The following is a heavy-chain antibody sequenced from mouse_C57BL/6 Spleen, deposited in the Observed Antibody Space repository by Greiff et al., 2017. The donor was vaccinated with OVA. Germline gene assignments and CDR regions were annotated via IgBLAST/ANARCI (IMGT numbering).Heavy chain of an antibody. CDR3: ARSGLDSSGYDD. Sequence: QVQLQQPGAELVKPGASVKMSCKASGYTFTSYWITWVKQRPGQGLEWIGDIYPGSGSTNYNEKFKSKATLTVDTSSSTAYMQLSSLTSEDSAVDYCARSGLDSSGYDDWGQGTTLTVSS. D-gene: IGHD3-2*02. V-gene: IGHV1-55*01. J-gene: IGHJ2*01. CDR1: GYTFTSYW. CDR2: IYPGSGST.